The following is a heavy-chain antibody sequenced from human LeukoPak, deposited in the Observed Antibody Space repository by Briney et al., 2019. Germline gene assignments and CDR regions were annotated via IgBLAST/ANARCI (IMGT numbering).Heavy chain of an antibody. V-gene: IGHV4-34*01. Sequence: SETLSLTCAVYGGSFSGYYWSWLRQPPGKGLEWLGEINHSGSTNYNPSLKSRVTISVDTSKNQFYLKLSSVTAADTAVYYCARVKTSQSHAFDIWGQGTMVTVSS. CDR2: INHSGST. CDR1: GGSFSGYY. CDR3: ARVKTSQSHAFDI. J-gene: IGHJ3*02.